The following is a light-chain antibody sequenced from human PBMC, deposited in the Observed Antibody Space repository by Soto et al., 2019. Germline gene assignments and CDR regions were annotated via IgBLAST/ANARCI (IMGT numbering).Light chain of an antibody. J-gene: IGLJ1*01. V-gene: IGLV2-14*01. Sequence: QSALTQPASVSGSPGQSITISCTGTSSDVGGYNYVSWSQQHPGKAPQLMIYQVSNRPSGVSNRFSGSKSGNTASLTISGLQAEDEADYYCSSYTSSNTFYVFGTGTKLTVL. CDR1: SSDVGGYNY. CDR2: QVS. CDR3: SSYTSSNTFYV.